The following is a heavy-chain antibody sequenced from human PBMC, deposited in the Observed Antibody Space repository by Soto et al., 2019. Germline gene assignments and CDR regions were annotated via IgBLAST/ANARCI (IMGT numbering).Heavy chain of an antibody. V-gene: IGHV5-51*01. Sequence: GESLKISCKGSGYTFTSYWIGWVRQMPGKGLEWMGIIYPSDSDTRYSPSFQGHVTISADSSSSTAYLQWSSLKASDSAMYYCARHLWPDSGSYYADYWGQGTLVTVSS. D-gene: IGHD3-10*01. J-gene: IGHJ4*02. CDR3: ARHLWPDSGSYYADY. CDR1: GYTFTSYW. CDR2: IYPSDSDT.